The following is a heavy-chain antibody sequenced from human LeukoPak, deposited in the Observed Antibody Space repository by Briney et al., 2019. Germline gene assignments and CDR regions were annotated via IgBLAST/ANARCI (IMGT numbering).Heavy chain of an antibody. D-gene: IGHD2-2*01. J-gene: IGHJ4*02. CDR3: TRVRAAGTSDY. CDR2: IYYTGRT. Sequence: SETLSLTCTVSGGSIDPFYWSWIRQSPGRGLEWIGYIYYTGRTRYNPSLTGRITISLDTSKNQFSLNLNSVTAADTAVYYCTRVRAAGTSDYWGQGTLVTVSS. CDR1: GGSIDPFY. V-gene: IGHV4-59*01.